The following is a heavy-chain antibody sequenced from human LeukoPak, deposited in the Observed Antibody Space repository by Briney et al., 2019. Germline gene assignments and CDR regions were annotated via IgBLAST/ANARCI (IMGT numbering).Heavy chain of an antibody. Sequence: GGSLRLSCAAPGFTFTSYGMHWVRQAPGKGLEWVALITYDGYYKYYSDSVKGRFTISSDTSKNTLYLQMNSLRAEDTAVYYCARDLSPVVRASPMGYWGQGTLVTVSS. V-gene: IGHV3-30*03. CDR1: GFTFTSYG. CDR2: ITYDGYYK. J-gene: IGHJ4*02. D-gene: IGHD3-10*01. CDR3: ARDLSPVVRASPMGY.